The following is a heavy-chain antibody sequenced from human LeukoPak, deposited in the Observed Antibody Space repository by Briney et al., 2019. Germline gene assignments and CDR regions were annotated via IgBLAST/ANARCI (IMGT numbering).Heavy chain of an antibody. CDR2: ISTTGSNV. CDR1: GFTFGDSY. V-gene: IGHV3-11*01. CDR3: ARGGGFAVTANLLLS. D-gene: IGHD2-21*02. Sequence: PGGSLRLSCAASGFTFGDSYMNWIRQAPGKGLEWVSYISTTGSNVFYADSVKGRFTISRDNANNSLFLQMDSLRIDDTAAYYCARGGGFAVTANLLLSLGQGALVTVSS. J-gene: IGHJ5*02.